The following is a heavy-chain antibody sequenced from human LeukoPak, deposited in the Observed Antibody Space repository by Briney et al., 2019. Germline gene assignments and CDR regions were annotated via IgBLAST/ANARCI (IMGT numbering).Heavy chain of an antibody. CDR2: FDPADGET. CDR3: ANLLLEIAVGSGVHGRDV. V-gene: IGHV1-24*01. D-gene: IGHD2-2*01. Sequence: ASVKVSFKVSGYTLTELSMHWVRQAPGKGLEGMGGFDPADGETIYARKFQGRVSMTEDTSTDTAYMELSSLRSEDTAVYYCANLLLEIAVGSGVHGRDVWGQGTTVTVSS. CDR1: GYTLTELS. J-gene: IGHJ6*02.